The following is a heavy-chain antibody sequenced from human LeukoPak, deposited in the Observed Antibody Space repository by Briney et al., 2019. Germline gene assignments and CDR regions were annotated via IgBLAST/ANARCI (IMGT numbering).Heavy chain of an antibody. Sequence: PSETLSLTCTVSGGSISSYYWSWIRQPAGKGLEWIGRIYTSGSTNYNPSLKSRVTMSVDTSKNQFSLKLSSVTAADTAVYYCARGDNYYDSSGYLLWGQGTLVTVSS. CDR1: GGSISSYY. D-gene: IGHD3-22*01. CDR2: IYTSGST. CDR3: ARGDNYYDSSGYLL. V-gene: IGHV4-4*07. J-gene: IGHJ4*02.